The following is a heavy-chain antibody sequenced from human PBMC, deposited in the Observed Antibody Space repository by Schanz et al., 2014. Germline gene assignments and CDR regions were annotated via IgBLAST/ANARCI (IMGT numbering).Heavy chain of an antibody. D-gene: IGHD3-9*01. Sequence: GPEVKKPGATVKVSCKASGYIFINSGISWVRQAPGQGLEWMGWISVYNHNKEYDQKFQGRVTMTTDTSTSTAYMALTDLRSDDTDVYYCARDAADFYDILTEEDYWGQGTLVTVSS. CDR2: ISVYNHNK. CDR1: GYIFINSG. V-gene: IGHV1-18*01. J-gene: IGHJ4*02. CDR3: ARDAADFYDILTEEDY.